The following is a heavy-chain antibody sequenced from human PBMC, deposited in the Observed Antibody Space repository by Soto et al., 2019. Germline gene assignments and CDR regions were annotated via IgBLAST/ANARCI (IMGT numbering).Heavy chain of an antibody. CDR2: INGDGSST. J-gene: IGHJ5*02. CDR1: GFAFSSYY. D-gene: IGHD4-17*01. V-gene: IGHV3-74*01. CDR3: ARDKTTGDYFDA. Sequence: GGALRLSCGASGFAFSSYYMHWVRQAPGKGLFWVSRINGDGSSTNYADSVKGRFTISRDNAKNTLYLQMNSLRAEDTAVYYCARDKTTGDYFDAWGQGT.